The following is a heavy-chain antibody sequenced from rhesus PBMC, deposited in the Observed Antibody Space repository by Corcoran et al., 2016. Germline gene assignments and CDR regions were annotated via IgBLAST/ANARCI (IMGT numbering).Heavy chain of an antibody. V-gene: IGHV4S12*01. CDR1: GGSLSSSTW. Sequence: QVQLQESGPGLVKPAATLSLSCGVSGGSLSSSTWWSWISQPPGKGLEWIGGIYSNSESTNYNPSLKSRVTISKDTSKNQFSLKLSSVTAADTAVYYCVRRKIAATFDYWGQGVLVTVSS. D-gene: IGHD6-25*01. CDR2: IYSNSEST. CDR3: VRRKIAATFDY. J-gene: IGHJ4*01.